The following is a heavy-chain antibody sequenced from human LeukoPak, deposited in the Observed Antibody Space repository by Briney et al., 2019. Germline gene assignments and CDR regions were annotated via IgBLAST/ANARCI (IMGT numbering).Heavy chain of an antibody. Sequence: GGSLRLSCAASGFTFSSYAMTWVRQAPGKGLEWVAVISYDGSNKYYADSVKGRFTISRDNSKNTLYLQMNSLRAEDTAVYYCARGHGYSSGWYLGRGYYYYYGMDVWGQGTTVTVSS. CDR2: ISYDGSNK. CDR3: ARGHGYSSGWYLGRGYYYYYGMDV. D-gene: IGHD6-19*01. CDR1: GFTFSSYA. V-gene: IGHV3-30*04. J-gene: IGHJ6*02.